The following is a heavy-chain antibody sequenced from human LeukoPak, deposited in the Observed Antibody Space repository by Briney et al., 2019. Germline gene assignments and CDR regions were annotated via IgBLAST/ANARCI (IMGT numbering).Heavy chain of an antibody. Sequence: GGSLRLSCAASGFAFRSYWMSWVRQAPGKGLEWVANIKQDGSEKYYVDSVKGRFTISRDNAKNSLYLQMNSLRAEDTAVYYCARQLYSSSWSAFDYWGQGTLVTVSP. D-gene: IGHD6-13*01. CDR1: GFAFRSYW. V-gene: IGHV3-7*01. CDR2: IKQDGSEK. CDR3: ARQLYSSSWSAFDY. J-gene: IGHJ4*02.